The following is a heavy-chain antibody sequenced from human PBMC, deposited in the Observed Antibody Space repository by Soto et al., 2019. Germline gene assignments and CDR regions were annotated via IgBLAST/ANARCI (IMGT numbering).Heavy chain of an antibody. D-gene: IGHD3-10*01. CDR1: GFTFTSSA. CDR3: AADPRYRGVIGCLDV. CDR2: IVVGSGNT. Sequence: GASVKVSSQPSGFTFTSSAVQWVRQARVQRLEWIGWIVVGSGNTNYAQKFQERVTITRDMSTSTAYMELSSLRSEDTAVYYCAADPRYRGVIGCLDVWGQGNTVTGSS. J-gene: IGHJ6*02. V-gene: IGHV1-58*01.